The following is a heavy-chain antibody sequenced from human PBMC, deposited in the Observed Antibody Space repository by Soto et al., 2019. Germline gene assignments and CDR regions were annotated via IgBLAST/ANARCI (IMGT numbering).Heavy chain of an antibody. CDR3: ARTTAVPNTLRSRYFFDY. CDR1: GGSVSDKTYY. D-gene: IGHD4-17*01. V-gene: IGHV4-61*01. Sequence: SETLSLTCSVSGGSVSDKTYYWSWIRQPPGKRLEWIGYVYYSGTTNYNPSLKSRVTISVDLSKNRFSLGLSSVTTADTALYYCARTTAVPNTLRSRYFFDYWGQGTLVTSPQ. CDR2: VYYSGTT. J-gene: IGHJ4*02.